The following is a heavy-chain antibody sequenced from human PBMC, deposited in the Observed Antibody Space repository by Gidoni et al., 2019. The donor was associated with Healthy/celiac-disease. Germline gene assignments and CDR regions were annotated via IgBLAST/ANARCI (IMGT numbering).Heavy chain of an antibody. CDR3: ARNPHRMTTAHRRPYGMDV. CDR1: VVTFSSYA. CDR2: ISPIFGTA. J-gene: IGHJ6*02. V-gene: IGHV1-69*01. D-gene: IGHD4-4*01. Sequence: QVQLVQSGAEVKNPRSSVKVSCKASVVTFSSYAISWVRQAPGQGLEWMGGISPIFGTANYEQKFQGRVTSTADESTSTAYMELSSLRSEDTAVYYCARNPHRMTTAHRRPYGMDVWGQGTTVTVSS.